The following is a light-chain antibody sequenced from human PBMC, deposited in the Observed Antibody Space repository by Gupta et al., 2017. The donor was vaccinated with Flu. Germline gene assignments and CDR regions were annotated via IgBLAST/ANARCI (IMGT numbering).Light chain of an antibody. Sequence: SITISCTGTDSDVGRFDYVSCFQRHPANTPILILFDITRRPAGVPNRFSATKSGNTASLTISGLQGEDDADYYCCSYAATFTFVFGGGTKITVL. CDR2: DIT. CDR1: DSDVGRFDY. CDR3: CSYAATFTFV. J-gene: IGLJ2*01. V-gene: IGLV2-11*03.